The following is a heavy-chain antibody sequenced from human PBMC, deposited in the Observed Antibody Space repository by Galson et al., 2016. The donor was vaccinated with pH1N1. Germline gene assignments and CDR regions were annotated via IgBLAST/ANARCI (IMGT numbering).Heavy chain of an antibody. D-gene: IGHD2-15*01. V-gene: IGHV3-74*01. CDR2: IDNDGRGT. J-gene: IGHJ4*02. CDR1: GFPFSDYW. CDR3: ARNWWGIDY. Sequence: SLRLSCAASGFPFSDYWMHWVRQAPGKGLVWVACIDNDGRGTSHADSVRGRFAISRDNAENMLYLQMNSLRTDDTAVYYCARNWWGIDYWGQGALVTVSS.